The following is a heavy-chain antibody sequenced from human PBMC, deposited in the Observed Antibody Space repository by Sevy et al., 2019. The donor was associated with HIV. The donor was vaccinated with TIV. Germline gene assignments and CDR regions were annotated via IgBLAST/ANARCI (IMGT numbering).Heavy chain of an antibody. Sequence: GGSLRLSCEASEFTFSSYGMHWVRPAPGKGLEWVAFLRFDGSFRTYARSVKGRFRISRDNSRTLLYLQMNSLTTEDTALYYCAKELGVWESTLRLANDYWGQGALVTVSS. J-gene: IGHJ4*02. CDR1: EFTFSSYG. CDR2: LRFDGSFR. V-gene: IGHV3-30*02. D-gene: IGHD1-26*01. CDR3: AKELGVWESTLRLANDY.